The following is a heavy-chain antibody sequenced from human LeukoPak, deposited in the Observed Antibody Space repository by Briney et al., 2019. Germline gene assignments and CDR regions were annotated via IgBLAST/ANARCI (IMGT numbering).Heavy chain of an antibody. D-gene: IGHD2-2*01. CDR3: AGESVVVPAARWGYFDY. CDR2: IIPIFGTA. Sequence: SVKVSCKASGGTFSSYAISWVRQAPGQGLEWMGGIIPIFGTANYAQKFQGRVTITADESTSTAYMELSSLRSEDTVVYYCAGESVVVPAARWGYFDYWGQGTLVTVS. J-gene: IGHJ4*02. V-gene: IGHV1-69*01. CDR1: GGTFSSYA.